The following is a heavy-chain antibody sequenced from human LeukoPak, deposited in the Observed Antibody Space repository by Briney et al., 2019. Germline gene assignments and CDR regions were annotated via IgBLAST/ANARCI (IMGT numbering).Heavy chain of an antibody. V-gene: IGHV3-30-3*01. J-gene: IGHJ4*02. Sequence: GGSLRLSWAASGFTFSSYAMHWVRQAPGKGLEWVAVISYDGSNKYYADSVKGRFTISRDNSKNTLYLQMNSLRAEDTAVYYCARGGILEWSSADYWGQGTLVTVSS. CDR3: ARGGILEWSSADY. D-gene: IGHD3-3*01. CDR2: ISYDGSNK. CDR1: GFTFSSYA.